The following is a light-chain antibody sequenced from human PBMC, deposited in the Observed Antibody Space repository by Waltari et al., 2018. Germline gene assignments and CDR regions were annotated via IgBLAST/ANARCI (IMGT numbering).Light chain of an antibody. CDR3: QHYVSLPAT. J-gene: IGKJ1*01. CDR1: QRVSRT. CDR2: GAS. Sequence: EIVLTQSPGSLSSSPGERVTLSCRASQRVSRTLAWYQQKPGQAPRLLIFGASNRATGSPDRFSGSGSGTDFSLTISRLEPEDFAVYYCQHYVSLPATFGQGTKVEIK. V-gene: IGKV3-20*01.